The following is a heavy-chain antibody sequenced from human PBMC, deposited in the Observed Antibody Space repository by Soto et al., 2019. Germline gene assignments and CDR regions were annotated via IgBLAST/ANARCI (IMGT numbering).Heavy chain of an antibody. CDR1: GYTFTSYG. J-gene: IGHJ4*02. Sequence: QVQLVQSGAEVKKPGASVKVSCKASGYTFTSYGISWVRQAPGQGLEWMGWISAYNGNTNYAQKLQGRVTMTTDTSTSTAYIELRSLRSDDTAVYYCARRYCSSTSCPEFDYWGQGTLVTVSS. CDR3: ARRYCSSTSCPEFDY. CDR2: ISAYNGNT. D-gene: IGHD2-2*01. V-gene: IGHV1-18*01.